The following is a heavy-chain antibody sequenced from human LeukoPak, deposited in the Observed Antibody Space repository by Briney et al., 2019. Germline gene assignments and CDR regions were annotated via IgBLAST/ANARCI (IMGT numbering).Heavy chain of an antibody. CDR3: AVGVIHTGNLFDP. J-gene: IGHJ5*02. V-gene: IGHV1-3*01. Sequence: ASVKVSCTASGYTFTSYAMHWVRQAPGQRLEWMGWINAGNGNTKYSQTFQGRVTITRDTSASTAYMELSSLRSEDTAVYYCAVGVIHTGNLFDPWGQGTLVTVSS. CDR2: INAGNGNT. CDR1: GYTFTSYA. D-gene: IGHD3-16*02.